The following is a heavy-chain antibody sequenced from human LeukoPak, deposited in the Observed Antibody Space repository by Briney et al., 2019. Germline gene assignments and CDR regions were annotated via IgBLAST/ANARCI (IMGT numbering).Heavy chain of an antibody. V-gene: IGHV3-13*01. J-gene: IGHJ5*02. CDR1: GFTFSSYD. CDR2: IGTTGDT. CDR3: ARGKRYSSSWFCNRFDP. Sequence: PGGSLRLSCEVSGFTFSSYDMHWVRQTTGKGLEWVSGIGTTGDTHYPDSVKGRFTVSRENAKNSLYLQMNSLRAGDTAVYYCARGKRYSSSWFCNRFDPWGQGTLVTVSS. D-gene: IGHD6-13*01.